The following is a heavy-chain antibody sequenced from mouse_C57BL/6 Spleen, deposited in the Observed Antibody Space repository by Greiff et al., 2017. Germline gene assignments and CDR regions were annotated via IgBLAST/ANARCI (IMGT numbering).Heavy chain of an antibody. Sequence: QVQLQQSGPELVKPGASVKISCKASGYAFSSSWMNWVKQRPGKGLEWIGRIYPGDGDTNYNGKFKGKATLTADKSSSTAYMQLSSLTSEDSAVYFCARRGPNSHFDYWGQGTTLTVSS. CDR3: ARRGPNSHFDY. CDR1: GYAFSSSW. D-gene: IGHD4-1*01. CDR2: IYPGDGDT. J-gene: IGHJ2*01. V-gene: IGHV1-82*01.